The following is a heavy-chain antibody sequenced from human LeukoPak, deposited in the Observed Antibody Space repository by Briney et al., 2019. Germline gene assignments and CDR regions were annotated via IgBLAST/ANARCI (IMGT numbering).Heavy chain of an antibody. CDR1: GFTFSSYA. J-gene: IGHJ4*02. Sequence: GGSLRLSCAASGFTFSSYAMSWVRQAPGKGLEWVSGISDSGGNTYYADSVKGRFTISRDNSKNTLFLQMNSLRTDDRAMYYCAKGLHSGWFDYWGQGALVTVSS. V-gene: IGHV3-23*01. CDR2: ISDSGGNT. D-gene: IGHD6-19*01. CDR3: AKGLHSGWFDY.